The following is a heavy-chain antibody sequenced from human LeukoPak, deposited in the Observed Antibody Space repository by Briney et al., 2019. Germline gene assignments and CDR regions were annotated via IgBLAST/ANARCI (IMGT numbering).Heavy chain of an antibody. CDR2: INSDGSST. CDR3: STGSGHAFDI. CDR1: GFTFSSYW. J-gene: IGHJ3*02. Sequence: GGSLRLSCAASGFTFSSYWMHWVRQVPGKGLVWVSRINSDGSSTSYADSVKGRFIISRDNAKNTLYVQMNSLRAEDTAVYYCSTGSGHAFDIWGRGTMVTVSS. D-gene: IGHD3-10*01. V-gene: IGHV3-74*01.